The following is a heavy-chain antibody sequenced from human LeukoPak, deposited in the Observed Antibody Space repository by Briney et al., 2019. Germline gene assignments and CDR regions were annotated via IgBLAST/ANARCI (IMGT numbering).Heavy chain of an antibody. CDR2: IYYSGST. V-gene: IGHV4-39*01. CDR3: ARLMGATNYYYYYGMDV. Sequence: SETLSLTCTVSGGSISSSIYYWGWIRQPPGKGLEWIGSIYYSGSTYYNPSLKSRVTISVDTSKNQFSLKLSSVTAADTAVYYCARLMGATNYYYYYGMDVWSQGTTVTVSS. D-gene: IGHD1-26*01. CDR1: GGSISSSIYY. J-gene: IGHJ6*02.